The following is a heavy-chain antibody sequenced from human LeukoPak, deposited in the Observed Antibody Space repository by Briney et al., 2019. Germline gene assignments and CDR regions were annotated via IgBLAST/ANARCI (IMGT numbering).Heavy chain of an antibody. Sequence: SETLSLTCTVSGGSISSYFWSWIRQPPGKGLEWIGYIYYSGSTNYNPSLKSRVTISVDTSKNQFSLKLSSVTAADTAVYYCARGAYDSSGYYYPAPLYWGQGTLVTVSS. CDR2: IYYSGST. V-gene: IGHV4-59*01. CDR3: ARGAYDSSGYYYPAPLY. D-gene: IGHD3-22*01. CDR1: GGSISSYF. J-gene: IGHJ4*02.